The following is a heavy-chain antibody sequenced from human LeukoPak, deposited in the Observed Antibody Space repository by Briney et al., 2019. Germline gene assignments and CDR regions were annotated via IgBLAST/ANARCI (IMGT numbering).Heavy chain of an antibody. Sequence: GGSLRLSCAASGFTFSRYAMHWVRQAPGKGLEYVSAISSNGGSTYYADSVKGRFTISRDNSRNTLHLQMSSLRVEDTAVYYCVKDSSSGSYFDYWGQGTLVTVSS. V-gene: IGHV3-64D*06. J-gene: IGHJ4*02. CDR2: ISSNGGST. D-gene: IGHD3-10*01. CDR1: GFTFSRYA. CDR3: VKDSSSGSYFDY.